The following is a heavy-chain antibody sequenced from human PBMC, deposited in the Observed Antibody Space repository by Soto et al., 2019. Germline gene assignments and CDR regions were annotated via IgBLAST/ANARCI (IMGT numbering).Heavy chain of an antibody. V-gene: IGHV3-23*01. J-gene: IGHJ4*02. Sequence: EVQLLESGGGLVQPGGSLRLSCATSGFSFSNYGMNWVRQAPGKGLEWVSGITKTGRSTFIADSVRGRFTISRDNLKNIMYLQMNSLKTEDTAVYYCARVRAVAGTGYFDYWGQGTLVTVSS. D-gene: IGHD6-19*01. CDR2: ITKTGRST. CDR3: ARVRAVAGTGYFDY. CDR1: GFSFSNYG.